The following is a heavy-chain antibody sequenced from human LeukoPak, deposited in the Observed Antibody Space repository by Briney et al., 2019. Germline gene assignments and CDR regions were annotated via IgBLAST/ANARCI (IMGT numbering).Heavy chain of an antibody. CDR2: IRYDGSNK. CDR3: ASLPGGYCSSTSCYTEPFHAFDI. V-gene: IGHV3-30*02. CDR1: GFTFSSYG. D-gene: IGHD2-2*02. J-gene: IGHJ3*02. Sequence: GGSLRLSCAASGFTFSSYGMHWVRQAPGKGLEWVAFIRYDGSNKYYADSVKGRFTISRDNSKNTLYLQMNSLRAEDTAVYYCASLPGGYCSSTSCYTEPFHAFDIWGQGTMVTVSS.